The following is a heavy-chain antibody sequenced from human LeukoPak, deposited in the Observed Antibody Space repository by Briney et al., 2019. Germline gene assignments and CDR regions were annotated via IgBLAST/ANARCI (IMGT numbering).Heavy chain of an antibody. CDR2: IYHSGTT. J-gene: IGHJ4*02. V-gene: IGHV4-28*03. Sequence: SDTLSLTCAVSGYSITSSSWWGWIRQPPGKGLEWIGYIYHSGTTYYNPSLQSRVTMSVDTSKNQFSLKLSSVTAVDTAVYYCARDTYGAPDSWGQGTLVTVSS. D-gene: IGHD4-17*01. CDR1: GYSITSSSW. CDR3: ARDTYGAPDS.